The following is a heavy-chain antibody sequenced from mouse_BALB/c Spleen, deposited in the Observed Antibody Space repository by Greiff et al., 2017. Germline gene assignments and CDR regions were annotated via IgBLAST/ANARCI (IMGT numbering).Heavy chain of an antibody. CDR3: ARGRWFPYYYAMDY. CDR2: ISSGGST. V-gene: IGHV5-6-5*01. Sequence: EVQRVESGGGLVKPGGSLKLSCAASGFTFSSYAMSWVRQTPEKRLEWVASISSGGSTYYPDSVKGRFTISRDNARNILYLQMSSLRSEDTAMYYCARGRWFPYYYAMDYWGQGTSVTVSS. J-gene: IGHJ4*01. D-gene: IGHD1-1*02. CDR1: GFTFSSYA.